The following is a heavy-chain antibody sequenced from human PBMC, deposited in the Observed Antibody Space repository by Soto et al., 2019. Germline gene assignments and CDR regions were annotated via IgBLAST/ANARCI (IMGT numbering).Heavy chain of an antibody. CDR2: IIPIFGTA. J-gene: IGHJ6*02. CDR3: ARAGPYFDRLLSSFSARDYDYCMDV. D-gene: IGHD3-9*01. CDR1: GGTFSSYA. Sequence: QVQLVQSGAEVKKPGSSVKVSCKASGGTFSSYAISWVRQAPGQGLEWMGGIIPIFGTANYAQKFQGRVTITADKSTITAYMEMNSQRAENTAVYYCARAGPYFDRLLSSFSARDYDYCMDVWGQGTTVTVAS. V-gene: IGHV1-69*06.